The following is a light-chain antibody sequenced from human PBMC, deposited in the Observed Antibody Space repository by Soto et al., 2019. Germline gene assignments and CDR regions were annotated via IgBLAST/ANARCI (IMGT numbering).Light chain of an antibody. Sequence: ETVLTQSPGTLSLSPGERATLSCRASQTIRSNYLAWYRQTPGQAPRPLIYGASKRATGIADRFSGSGSGTDFTLIISRLEPEDFALYYCQRYGSSPWTFGQGTKVEIK. CDR1: QTIRSNY. J-gene: IGKJ1*01. CDR3: QRYGSSPWT. V-gene: IGKV3-20*01. CDR2: GAS.